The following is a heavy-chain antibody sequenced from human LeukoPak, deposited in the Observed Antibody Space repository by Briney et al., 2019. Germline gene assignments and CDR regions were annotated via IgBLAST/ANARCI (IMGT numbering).Heavy chain of an antibody. CDR3: LRPYRPGGWFDP. D-gene: IGHD2-2*02. V-gene: IGHV3-7*01. J-gene: IGHJ5*02. Sequence: GGSLRLSCAASGFTVSTNYMTWVRQAPGKGLEWVASINGHGSEIHYVDSVKGRFTISRDNANDSLYLQMNSLTAEDTAMYYCLRPYRPGGWFDPWGQGTLVTVSS. CDR1: GFTVSTNY. CDR2: INGHGSEI.